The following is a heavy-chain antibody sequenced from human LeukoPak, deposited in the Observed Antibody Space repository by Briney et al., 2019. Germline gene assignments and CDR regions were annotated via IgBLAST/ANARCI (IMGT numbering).Heavy chain of an antibody. J-gene: IGHJ5*02. Sequence: SETLSLTCTVSGGSIRSYYWSWIRQPPGKGLEWIGHIYIRGTTDYNPSLKSRVTMSIDTSKNQFSLKLSSVTAADTAVYYCARLENVDWFDPWGQGTLVIVSS. CDR2: IYIRGTT. V-gene: IGHV4-4*09. CDR1: GGSIRSYY. D-gene: IGHD1-1*01. CDR3: ARLENVDWFDP.